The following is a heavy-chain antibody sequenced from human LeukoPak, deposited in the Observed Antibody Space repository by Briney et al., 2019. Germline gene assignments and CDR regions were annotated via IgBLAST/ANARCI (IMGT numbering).Heavy chain of an antibody. CDR2: ISYSGST. D-gene: IGHD2/OR15-2a*01. Sequence: SETLSLTCTVSGDSMTNYYWSWIRQPPGMGLEWIGYISYSGSTNYNPSLKSRVTFSIDTSKNQFSLWLDSVTAADTAVYYCASAPHVSYFDFWGQGALVTVSA. J-gene: IGHJ4*02. CDR3: ASAPHVSYFDF. CDR1: GDSMTNYY. V-gene: IGHV4-59*08.